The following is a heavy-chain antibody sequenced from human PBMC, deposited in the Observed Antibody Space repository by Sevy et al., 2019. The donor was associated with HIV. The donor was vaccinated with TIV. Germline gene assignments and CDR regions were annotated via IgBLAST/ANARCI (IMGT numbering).Heavy chain of an antibody. CDR3: AKDRVSGTYYTGDFDH. CDR1: GFTFSIYA. Sequence: GESLKISCAASGFTFSIYAMSWVRQAPGKGLEWVSVITLSGTSTYYADSVKGRFTISRDNSKNTLFLQMNSLRAEDTAVYYCAKDRVSGTYYTGDFDHWGQGTLVTVSS. J-gene: IGHJ4*02. V-gene: IGHV3-23*01. D-gene: IGHD3-10*01. CDR2: ITLSGTST.